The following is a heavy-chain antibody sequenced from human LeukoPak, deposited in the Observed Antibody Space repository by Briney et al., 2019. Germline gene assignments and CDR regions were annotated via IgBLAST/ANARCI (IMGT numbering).Heavy chain of an antibody. Sequence: KPGGSLRLSCAASGFTFSSYAMSWVRQAPGKGLEWVSSISSSSSYIYYADSVKGRFTISRDNAKSSLYLQMNSLRAEDTAVYYCARDSTYSGYDWFYYYYGMDVWGQGTTVTVSS. J-gene: IGHJ6*02. D-gene: IGHD5-12*01. CDR2: ISSSSSYI. V-gene: IGHV3-21*01. CDR1: GFTFSSYA. CDR3: ARDSTYSGYDWFYYYYGMDV.